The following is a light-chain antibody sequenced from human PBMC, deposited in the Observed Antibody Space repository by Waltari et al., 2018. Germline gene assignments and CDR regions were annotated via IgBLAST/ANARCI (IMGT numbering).Light chain of an antibody. CDR3: TSYTSSSTHV. J-gene: IGLJ1*01. CDR1: SSAVGGYNY. V-gene: IGLV2-14*01. Sequence: QSALTQPASVSGSPGQSITISCTGTSSAVGGYNYVSWYQHHPGKTPKLMISEVSYRPSGVSNRFSGSKSGNTASLTISGLQDEDEADYYCTSYTSSSTHVFGTGTKVTVL. CDR2: EVS.